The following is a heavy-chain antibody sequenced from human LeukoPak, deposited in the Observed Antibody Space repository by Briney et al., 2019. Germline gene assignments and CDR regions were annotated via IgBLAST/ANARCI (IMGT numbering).Heavy chain of an antibody. V-gene: IGHV1-69*05. CDR3: ARSLDSSGYYCDY. CDR2: IIAMFGTV. J-gene: IGHJ4*02. Sequence: SVKVSCKASGDTFNNYAFSWVRQAPGQGLEWMGGIIAMFGTVSYAQKFQGRVTITTDESTSTAYMELSSLRSEDTAVYYCARSLDSSGYYCDYWGQGTLVTVSS. D-gene: IGHD3-22*01. CDR1: GDTFNNYA.